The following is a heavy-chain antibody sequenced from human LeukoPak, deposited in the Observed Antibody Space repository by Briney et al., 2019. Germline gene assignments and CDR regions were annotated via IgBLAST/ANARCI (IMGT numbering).Heavy chain of an antibody. V-gene: IGHV4-4*07. Sequence: SETLSLTCTVSGGSISSYYWSWIRQPAGKGLEWIGRIYTSGSTNYNPSLKSRVTMSVDTSKNQFSLKLSSVTAADTAVYYCARGVDYGDLGYFDYWGQGTLVTVSS. D-gene: IGHD4-17*01. CDR2: IYTSGST. CDR3: ARGVDYGDLGYFDY. CDR1: GGSISSYY. J-gene: IGHJ4*02.